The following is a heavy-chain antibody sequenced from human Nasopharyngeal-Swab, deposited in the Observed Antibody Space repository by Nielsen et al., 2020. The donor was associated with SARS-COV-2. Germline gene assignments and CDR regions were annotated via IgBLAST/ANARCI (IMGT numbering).Heavy chain of an antibody. D-gene: IGHD3-22*01. J-gene: IGHJ1*01. Sequence: GGSLRLSCAASGFTCDDDAMHWVRQAPGKGLEWVSGISWNSGSIGYADSVKGRFTISRDNAKNSLYLQMNSLRAEDTALYYCAKDFYYDSSGPPSVQHWGQGTLVTVSS. CDR3: AKDFYYDSSGPPSVQH. CDR1: GFTCDDDA. CDR2: ISWNSGSI. V-gene: IGHV3-9*01.